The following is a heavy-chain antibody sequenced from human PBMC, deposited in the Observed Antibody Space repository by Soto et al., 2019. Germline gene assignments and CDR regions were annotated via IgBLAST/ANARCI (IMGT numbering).Heavy chain of an antibody. CDR2: IYYSGST. CDR1: GGSISTTLYY. V-gene: IGHV4-39*01. J-gene: IGHJ4*02. Sequence: QLQLQESGPGLVKPSETLSLTCTVSGGSISTTLYYWGWIRQPPGNGLEWIGNIYYSGSTYDNPSLRHRLTISVDTSKNQFSLELNSVTAADTAVYYCARQGTTVPTFDSLGQGTLVTVSS. D-gene: IGHD4-17*01. CDR3: ARQGTTVPTFDS.